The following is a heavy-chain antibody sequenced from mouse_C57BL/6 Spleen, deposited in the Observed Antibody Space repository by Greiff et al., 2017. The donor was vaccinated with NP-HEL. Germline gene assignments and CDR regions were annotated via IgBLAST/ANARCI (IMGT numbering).Heavy chain of an antibody. Sequence: VQLQQSGAELVKPGASVKISCKASGYAFSSYWMNWVKQRPGKGLEWIGQIYPGDGDTNYNGKFKGKDTLTADKSSSTAYMQLSSLTSEDSAVYFCARIHYGSSLAYWGQGTLVTVSA. J-gene: IGHJ3*01. D-gene: IGHD1-1*01. CDR1: GYAFSSYW. V-gene: IGHV1-80*01. CDR2: IYPGDGDT. CDR3: ARIHYGSSLAY.